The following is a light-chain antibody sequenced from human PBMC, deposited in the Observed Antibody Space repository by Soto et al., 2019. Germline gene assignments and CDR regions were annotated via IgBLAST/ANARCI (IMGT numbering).Light chain of an antibody. V-gene: IGKV1-9*01. Sequence: NQSLSSLSVSWGGRVMITRRTSQSVSRSLNWYQKKTGQAPTLLIYAASTLHSGVPSRFSGSGCGTDFTLTISSLQPEDFATYVGQKLKAYPPWPCGQGTKVDIK. CDR1: QSVSRS. CDR2: AAS. J-gene: IGKJ1*01. CDR3: QKLKAYPPWP.